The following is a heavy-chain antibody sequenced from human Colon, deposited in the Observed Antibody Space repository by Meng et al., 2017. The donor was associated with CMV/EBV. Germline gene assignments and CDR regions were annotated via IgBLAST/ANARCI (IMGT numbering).Heavy chain of an antibody. CDR1: GFIFGNYG. J-gene: IGHJ4*02. Sequence: WAASGFIFGNYGMSWVRQAPGKGLEWVSTITGSGDGTYYADSVKGRFTISRDTSRNTLSLQMNSLRADDTAIYYCAKGRGLGASASNYWGQGTLVT. D-gene: IGHD1-26*01. V-gene: IGHV3-23*01. CDR3: AKGRGLGASASNY. CDR2: ITGSGDGT.